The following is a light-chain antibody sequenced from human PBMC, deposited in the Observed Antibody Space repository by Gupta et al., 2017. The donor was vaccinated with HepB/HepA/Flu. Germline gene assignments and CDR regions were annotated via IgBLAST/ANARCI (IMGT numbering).Light chain of an antibody. CDR2: RNN. V-gene: IGLV1-47*01. J-gene: IGLJ3*02. CDR3: ASWDDSLSGWV. Sequence: QSVLTQSPSTSGTPGQRSTISCSGSSSNIGNNNVYWYQQLPGTAPKLLIYRNNQRPSVVPDRFSGSKSGTSASLDISGLRSEDEADYHCASWDDSLSGWVFGGGTKLTVL. CDR1: SSNIGNNN.